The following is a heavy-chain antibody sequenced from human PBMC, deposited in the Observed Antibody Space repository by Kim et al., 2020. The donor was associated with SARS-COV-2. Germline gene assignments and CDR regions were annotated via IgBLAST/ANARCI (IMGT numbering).Heavy chain of an antibody. CDR1: GFTFSTYA. V-gene: IGHV3-23*01. Sequence: GSLRLSCAPSGFTFSTYAMTWVRQAPGKGLEWVSSIGTSGGSTYYADSVKGRFTVSRDNSKNMLYLQMNSLRAEDTALYYCAKLLAAAGTGYWGQGTLVTVSS. CDR3: AKLLAAAGTGY. D-gene: IGHD6-13*01. J-gene: IGHJ4*02. CDR2: IGTSGGST.